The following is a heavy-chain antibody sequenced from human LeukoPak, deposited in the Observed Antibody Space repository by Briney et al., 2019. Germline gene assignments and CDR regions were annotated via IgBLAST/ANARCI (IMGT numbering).Heavy chain of an antibody. D-gene: IGHD1-26*01. CDR1: GFTVSSNY. J-gene: IGHJ4*02. CDR2: IYSGGST. V-gene: IGHV3-66*01. CDR3: ARDRGGATTRVDY. Sequence: GGSLRLSCAASGFTVSSNYMSWVRQAPGKGLEWVSVIYSGGSTYYADSVKGRFTISRDNSKNTLYLQMNSLRAEDTAVYYCARDRGGATTRVDYWGQGTLVTVSS.